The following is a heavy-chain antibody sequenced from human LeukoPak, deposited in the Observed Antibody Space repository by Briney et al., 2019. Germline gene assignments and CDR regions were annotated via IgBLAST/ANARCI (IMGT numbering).Heavy chain of an antibody. CDR1: GFSLTNNVG. J-gene: IGHJ4*02. D-gene: IGHD6-19*01. CDR3: AHSMIAVAEHYFDY. Sequence: SGPTLVNPTQTLTLTCTFSGFSLTNNVGVGWIRQPPGKALEWLALIYWDDDKRYSPSLKSRLTITKDTSKNQVVLTMTNMDPVDTATYYCAHSMIAVAEHYFDYWGQGTLVTVSS. V-gene: IGHV2-5*02. CDR2: IYWDDDK.